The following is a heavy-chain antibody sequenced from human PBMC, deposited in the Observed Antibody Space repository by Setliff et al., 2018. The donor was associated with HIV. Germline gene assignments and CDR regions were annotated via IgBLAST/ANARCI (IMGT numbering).Heavy chain of an antibody. Sequence: SETLSLTCTVSGGSISTGVYYWSWIRQPADKGLEWIAYIYISGTTNYNPSLKSRVTISLDTSRNQFSLKLGSVTAADTAMYYCAREHCSGGSCNGFDNWGQGTLVTVSS. J-gene: IGHJ4*02. D-gene: IGHD2-15*01. CDR2: IYISGTT. CDR1: GGSISTGVYY. V-gene: IGHV4-61*09. CDR3: AREHCSGGSCNGFDN.